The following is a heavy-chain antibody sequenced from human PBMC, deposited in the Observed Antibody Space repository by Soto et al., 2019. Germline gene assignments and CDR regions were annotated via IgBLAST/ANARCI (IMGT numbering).Heavy chain of an antibody. CDR1: GGTFSSYT. CDR3: AREGVRYNWNDIYYYYYMDV. J-gene: IGHJ6*03. CDR2: IIPILGIA. V-gene: IGHV1-69*04. D-gene: IGHD1-20*01. Sequence: SVKVSCKASGGTFSSYTISWVRQAPGQGLEWMGRIIPILGIANYAQKFQGRVTITADKSTSTAYMELSSLRSEDTAVYYCAREGVRYNWNDIYYYYYMDVWGKGTTVTVSS.